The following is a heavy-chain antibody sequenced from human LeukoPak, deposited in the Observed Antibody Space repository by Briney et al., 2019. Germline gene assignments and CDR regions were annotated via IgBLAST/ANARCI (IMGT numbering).Heavy chain of an antibody. CDR3: ARSRQASGLFNS. J-gene: IGHJ5*01. V-gene: IGHV4-39*07. CDR1: GGSISSSSYY. CDR2: IYYSGST. Sequence: SETLSLTCTVSGGSISSSSYYWGWIRQPPGKGLEWIGSIYYSGSTYYNPSLKSRFTISVDRPKNQFFLNVTSLTAADTAVYYCARSRQASGLFNSWGQGTPVVVSS. D-gene: IGHD3-10*01.